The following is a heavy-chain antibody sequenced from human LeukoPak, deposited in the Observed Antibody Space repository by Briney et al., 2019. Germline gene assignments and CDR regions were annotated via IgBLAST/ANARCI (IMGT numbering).Heavy chain of an antibody. CDR1: GGSISSYY. CDR2: IYTSGST. V-gene: IGHV4-4*07. CDR3: ARDLPYYDILTGYEYYFDY. D-gene: IGHD3-9*01. J-gene: IGHJ4*02. Sequence: PSETLSLTCTVSGGSISSYYWSWIRQSAGKGLEWIGRIYTSGSTNYNPSLKSRVTMSVDTSKNQFSLKLSSVTAADTAVYYCARDLPYYDILTGYEYYFDYWGQGTLVTVSS.